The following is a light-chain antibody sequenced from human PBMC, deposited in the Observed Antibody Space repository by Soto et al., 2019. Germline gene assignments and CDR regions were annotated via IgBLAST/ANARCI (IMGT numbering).Light chain of an antibody. J-gene: IGLJ2*01. CDR1: SSDVGGYNY. CDR2: DVS. Sequence: QSALTQPASVSGSPGQSITISCTGTSSDVGGYNYVSWYQQHPGKAPKFMIYDVSNRPSGVSNRFSGSKSGNTASLTISGLQAEDEADYYGSSYTSSSTLGHVVFGGGTKVTVL. V-gene: IGLV2-14*01. CDR3: SSYTSSSTLGHVV.